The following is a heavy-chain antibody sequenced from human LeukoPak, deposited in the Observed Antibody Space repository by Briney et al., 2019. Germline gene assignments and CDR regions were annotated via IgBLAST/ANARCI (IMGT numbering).Heavy chain of an antibody. J-gene: IGHJ6*03. V-gene: IGHV3-21*01. Sequence: GGSLRLSCAASGFTFSSYSVNWVRQAPGKGLEWVSSISSSSSYIYYADSVKGRFTISRDNAKNSLYLQMNSLRAEDTAVYYCARDQTTAYYYYYMDVWGKGTTVTVSS. CDR1: GFTFSSYS. D-gene: IGHD4-17*01. CDR2: ISSSSSYI. CDR3: ARDQTTAYYYYYMDV.